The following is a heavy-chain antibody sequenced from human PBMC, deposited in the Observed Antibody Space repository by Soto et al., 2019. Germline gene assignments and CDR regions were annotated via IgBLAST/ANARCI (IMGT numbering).Heavy chain of an antibody. J-gene: IGHJ5*02. Sequence: QLQLQESGPGLVKPSETLSLTCTVSSGSISSTIYSWDWIRQPPGKVLEWIGSIFYSGSTYYNPSLTRRFTXXVXTXXNEFCLTLTSVTAADTAVYYWAGQCGGVTGPWFVPWGQGTLVTVSS. CDR1: SGSISSTIYS. D-gene: IGHD3-16*01. CDR3: AGQCGGVTGPWFVP. V-gene: IGHV4-39*01. CDR2: IFYSGST.